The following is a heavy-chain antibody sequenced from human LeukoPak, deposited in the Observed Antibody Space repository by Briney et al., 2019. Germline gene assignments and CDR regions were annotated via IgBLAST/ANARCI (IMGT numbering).Heavy chain of an antibody. V-gene: IGHV4-59*01. D-gene: IGHD4-17*01. CDR1: GGSISSYY. CDR2: IYYSGST. Sequence: SETLSLTCTVSGGSISSYYWSWIRQPPGKGLEWIGYIYYSGSTNYNPSLKSRVTISVDTSKNQFSLKLSSVTAADTAVYYCARWGLTTVTTHDAFDIWGQGTMVTVSS. J-gene: IGHJ3*02. CDR3: ARWGLTTVTTHDAFDI.